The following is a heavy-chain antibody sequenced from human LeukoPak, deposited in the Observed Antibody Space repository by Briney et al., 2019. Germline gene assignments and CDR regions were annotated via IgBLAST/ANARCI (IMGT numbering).Heavy chain of an antibody. Sequence: SETLSLTCGVYGGSFSGYYWSWIRQPPGKGLEWIGEINHSRSTNYNSSLKSRVTISVDTSKNQFSLKLSSVTAADTAVYYCAREGYDSGLDYWGQGTLVTVSS. J-gene: IGHJ4*02. CDR3: AREGYDSGLDY. CDR2: INHSRST. V-gene: IGHV4-34*01. CDR1: GGSFSGYY. D-gene: IGHD5-12*01.